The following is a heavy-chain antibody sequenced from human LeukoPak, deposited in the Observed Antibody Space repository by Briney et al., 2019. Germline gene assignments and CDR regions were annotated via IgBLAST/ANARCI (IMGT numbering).Heavy chain of an antibody. CDR1: EFSFSSYG. Sequence: GGSLRLSCAASEFSFSSYGMHWVRQTPGKGLEWVAFIQYDGSNEYYADSVKGRFTISRDNSKNTLHLQMSSLRAEDTAVYYCAKDRRPAGYYYYYYMDVWGKGTTVTVSS. D-gene: IGHD6-13*01. CDR2: IQYDGSNE. V-gene: IGHV3-30*02. J-gene: IGHJ6*03. CDR3: AKDRRPAGYYYYYYMDV.